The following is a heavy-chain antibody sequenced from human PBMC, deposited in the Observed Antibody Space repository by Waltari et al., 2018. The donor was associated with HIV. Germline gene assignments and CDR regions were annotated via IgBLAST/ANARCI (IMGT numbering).Heavy chain of an antibody. CDR2: IYSGGST. D-gene: IGHD3-10*01. Sequence: EVQLVESGGGLIQPGGSLRLSCAASGFTVGSHYISWVRQAPGKGLEWVSVIYSGGSTYYADSVKGRFTISRDNSKNTLYLQMNSLRAEDTAVYYCARVGVITTYYYYGMDVWGQGTTVTVSS. CDR3: ARVGVITTYYYYGMDV. CDR1: GFTVGSHY. J-gene: IGHJ6*02. V-gene: IGHV3-53*01.